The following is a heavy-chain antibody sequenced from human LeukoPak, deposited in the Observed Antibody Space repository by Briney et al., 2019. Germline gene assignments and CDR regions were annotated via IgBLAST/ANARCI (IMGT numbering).Heavy chain of an antibody. CDR3: ARGRYYMDY. CDR2: ISSRTGDT. CDR1: GFTFSDYY. J-gene: IGHJ4*02. Sequence: GGSLRLSCAASGFTFSDYYMSWIRQAPGKGLEWVSYISSRTGDTNYVDSVKGRFSISRDNAKNSLYLQMNSLRVEDTAVYYCARGRYYMDYWGQGTLVTVSS. V-gene: IGHV3-11*06.